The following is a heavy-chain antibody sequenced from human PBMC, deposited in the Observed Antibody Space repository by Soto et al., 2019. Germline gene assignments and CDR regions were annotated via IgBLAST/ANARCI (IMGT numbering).Heavy chain of an antibody. D-gene: IGHD3-16*01. Sequence: EVQLLESGGGLVQSGGSLRLSCAASGFTFSTYAVTWVRQAPGKGLEWVSTISGRGDNTYYADSVNGRFTVSRDNSKSTVYVQMNGLRAEDTAVYYCAKERFQGGSNGLDVW. CDR3: AKERFQGGSNGLDV. CDR2: ISGRGDNT. J-gene: IGHJ6*01. V-gene: IGHV3-23*01. CDR1: GFTFSTYA.